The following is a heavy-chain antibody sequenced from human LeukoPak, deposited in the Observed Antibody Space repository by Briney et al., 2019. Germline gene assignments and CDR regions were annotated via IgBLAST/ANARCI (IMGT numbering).Heavy chain of an antibody. CDR3: AAAPYYDFWSGSQVNFDY. Sequence: GASVKVSCMASGFTFTSSAVQWVRQARGQRLEWIGWIVVGSGNTNYAQKFQERVTITRDMSTSTAYMELSSLRSEDTAVYYCAAAPYYDFWSGSQVNFDYWGQGTLVTVSS. V-gene: IGHV1-58*01. D-gene: IGHD3-3*01. CDR1: GFTFTSSA. J-gene: IGHJ4*02. CDR2: IVVGSGNT.